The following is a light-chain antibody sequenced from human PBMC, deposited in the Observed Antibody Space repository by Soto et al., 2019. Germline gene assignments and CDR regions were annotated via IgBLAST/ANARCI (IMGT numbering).Light chain of an antibody. CDR2: LNSDGSH. CDR1: SGYSSYA. J-gene: IGLJ7*01. Sequence: QPVLTQSPSASASLGASVKLTCTVSSGYSSYAIAWHQQQREKGPRYLMKLNSDGSHSKGDGIPDRFSGSSSGAERYLTISSLQSEDEADYYCLTWGTGIAVFGGGTQLIVL. V-gene: IGLV4-69*01. CDR3: LTWGTGIAV.